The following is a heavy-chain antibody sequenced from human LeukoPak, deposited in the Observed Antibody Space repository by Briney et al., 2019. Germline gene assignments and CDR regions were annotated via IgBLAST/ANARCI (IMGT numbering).Heavy chain of an antibody. CDR2: ISAYNGNT. D-gene: IGHD1-26*01. CDR3: ARDSSGSYYNWFDP. Sequence: ASVKVSCKASGYTFTSYGISWVRQAPGQGLEWMGWISAYNGNTNYAQKLQGRVTMTTDTSTSTAYMELSSLRSEDTAVYYRARDSSGSYYNWFDPWGQGTLVTVSS. J-gene: IGHJ5*02. V-gene: IGHV1-18*01. CDR1: GYTFTSYG.